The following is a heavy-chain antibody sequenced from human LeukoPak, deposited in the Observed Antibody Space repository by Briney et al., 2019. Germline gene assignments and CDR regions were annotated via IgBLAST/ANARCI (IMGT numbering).Heavy chain of an antibody. D-gene: IGHD3-3*01. CDR3: ARELSGYFGGYYYYMDV. V-gene: IGHV4-59*01. CDR1: GGSISSYY. Sequence: PSETLSLTCTVSGGSISSYYWSWIRQPPGKGLEWIGYVHYSGSTNYNPSLKSRVTISVDTSKNQFSLKLSSVTAADTAVYYCARELSGYFGGYYYYMDVWGKGTTVTVSS. J-gene: IGHJ6*03. CDR2: VHYSGST.